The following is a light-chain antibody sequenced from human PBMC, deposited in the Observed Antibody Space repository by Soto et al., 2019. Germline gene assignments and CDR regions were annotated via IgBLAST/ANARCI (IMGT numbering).Light chain of an antibody. CDR1: SSDVGGYNY. J-gene: IGLJ1*01. Sequence: QSALTQPRSVSGSPGQSVTISCTGTSSDVGGYNYVSWYQQHPGKAPKLMIYDVSKRPSGVPDRFSGSKSGNTASLTISGLQAEDEADYYCCSYAGSYLLYVFGTGTKVTV. CDR3: CSYAGSYLLYV. CDR2: DVS. V-gene: IGLV2-11*01.